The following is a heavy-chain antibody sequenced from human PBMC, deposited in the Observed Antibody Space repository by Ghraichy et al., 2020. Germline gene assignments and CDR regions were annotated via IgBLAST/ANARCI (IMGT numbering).Heavy chain of an antibody. CDR2: INHSGST. Sequence: SETLSLTCAVYGGSFSGYYWSWIRQPPGKGLEWIGEINHSGSTNYNPTLNSRVTISVDTSKNQFSLKLSPVTAADTDVYYCARVRDGYNYHAFDIWGQGKMDTVSS. CDR3: ARVRDGYNYHAFDI. V-gene: IGHV4-34*01. J-gene: IGHJ3*02. D-gene: IGHD5-24*01. CDR1: GGSFSGYY.